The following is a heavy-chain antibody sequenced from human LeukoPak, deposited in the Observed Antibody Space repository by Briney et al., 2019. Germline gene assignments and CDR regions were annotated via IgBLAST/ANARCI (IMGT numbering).Heavy chain of an antibody. Sequence: GGSLRLSCAASGFSFSSHWMSWVRQPPGKGLEWVANLREDGGETYSVDSVKGRFTISRDNAKNSLYLLMKNLRAEDTAVYYCARERGGVTSGYVWELWGQGTMVSVSS. J-gene: IGHJ3*01. CDR2: LREDGGET. CDR1: GFSFSSHW. D-gene: IGHD3-16*01. V-gene: IGHV3-7*04. CDR3: ARERGGVTSGYVWEL.